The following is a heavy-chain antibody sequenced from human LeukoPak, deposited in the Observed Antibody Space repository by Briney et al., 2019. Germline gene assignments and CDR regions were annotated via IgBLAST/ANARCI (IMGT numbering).Heavy chain of an antibody. CDR2: IYYSGST. J-gene: IGHJ4*02. CDR1: GGSISSSSYY. D-gene: IGHD3-10*01. CDR3: ARGGYYGPKALGY. Sequence: SETLSLTCTVSGGSISSSSYYWGWIRQPPGKGLEWIGSIYYSGSTYYNPSLKSRVTISVDTSKNQFSLKLSSVTAADTAVYYCARGGYYGPKALGYWGQGTLVTVSS. V-gene: IGHV4-39*01.